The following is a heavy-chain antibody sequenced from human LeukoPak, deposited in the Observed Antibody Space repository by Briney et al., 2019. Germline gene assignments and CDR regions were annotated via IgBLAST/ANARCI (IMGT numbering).Heavy chain of an antibody. J-gene: IGHJ1*01. D-gene: IGHD2-21*02. CDR2: IWYDGSNK. CDR1: GFTFSSYG. Sequence: GRSLRLSCAASGFTFSSYGFHWVRQAPGKGLEWVAVIWYDGSNKYYADSVKGRFTISRDNSKNTLYLQMNSLRAEDTAVYYCARDSSRNCGGDCYSRYFQHWGQGTLVTVSS. CDR3: ARDSSRNCGGDCYSRYFQH. V-gene: IGHV3-33*01.